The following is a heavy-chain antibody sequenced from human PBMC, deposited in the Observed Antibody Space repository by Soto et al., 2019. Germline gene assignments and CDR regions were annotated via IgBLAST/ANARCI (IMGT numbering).Heavy chain of an antibody. CDR3: ARGPRTVTYFDY. Sequence: SETLSLTCTVSGGSTGSGAYYWSWVRQPPGKGLEWIGYIYYSGSTYYNPSLKSRVTISVDTSKNQFSLKLSSVAAADTAVYYCARGPRTVTYFDYWGQGTLVTVSS. CDR2: IYYSGST. CDR1: GGSTGSGAYY. D-gene: IGHD4-4*01. V-gene: IGHV4-30-4*01. J-gene: IGHJ4*02.